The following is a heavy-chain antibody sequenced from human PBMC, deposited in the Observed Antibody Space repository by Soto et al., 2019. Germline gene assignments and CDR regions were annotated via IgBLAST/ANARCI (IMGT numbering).Heavy chain of an antibody. Sequence: VQVVQSGAEVKKPGSSVKVSCKASGGTFSSYAISWVRQAPGQGLEWMGGIIPISDTTNYAQKFQGRVTITADESTSTAYMELSSLRSEDTAVYYCARSQGSSTSLEIYYYYYYGMDVWGQGTTVTVSS. CDR3: ARSQGSSTSLEIYYYYYYGMDV. J-gene: IGHJ6*02. V-gene: IGHV1-69*01. D-gene: IGHD2-2*01. CDR2: IIPISDTT. CDR1: GGTFSSYA.